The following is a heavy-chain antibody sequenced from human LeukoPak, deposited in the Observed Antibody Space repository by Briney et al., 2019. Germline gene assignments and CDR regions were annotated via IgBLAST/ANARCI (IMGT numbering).Heavy chain of an antibody. V-gene: IGHV4-34*01. CDR2: INHSGSP. D-gene: IGHD3-22*01. J-gene: IGHJ4*02. Sequence: SETLSLTCTVSGGSISSYYGSWIRHPPGKGLEWIGEINHSGSPNYNPSLKSRVPISVDTSKNQFSLTLTSVTAADTAVYYCARTSHYYDSSGYYSPFDYWGQGTLVTVSS. CDR3: ARTSHYYDSSGYYSPFDY. CDR1: GGSISSYY.